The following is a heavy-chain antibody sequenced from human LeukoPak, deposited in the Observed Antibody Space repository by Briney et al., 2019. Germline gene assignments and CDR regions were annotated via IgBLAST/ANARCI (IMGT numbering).Heavy chain of an antibody. Sequence: GGSLRLSCAASVFTFSSYSMNWVRQAPGKGLEWVSGINWNGGGTGYADSVKGRFTISRDNAKNSLYLQMNSLRAEDTAVYYCAREVNWANAFDIWGQGTMVTVSS. D-gene: IGHD3-16*01. J-gene: IGHJ3*02. CDR3: AREVNWANAFDI. V-gene: IGHV3-20*04. CDR1: VFTFSSYS. CDR2: INWNGGGT.